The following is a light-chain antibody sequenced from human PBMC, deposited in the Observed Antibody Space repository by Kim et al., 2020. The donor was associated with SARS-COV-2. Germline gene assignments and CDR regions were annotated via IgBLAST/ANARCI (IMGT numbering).Light chain of an antibody. Sequence: SPGDRATLSCRARQSVSSIHLAWYQQKPGQAPRLFIFGITRRATDIPDRVSGSGAGRDFTLTISGLEPEDSAIYYCQQYAGVPPTFGQGTKVDIK. CDR1: QSVSSIH. V-gene: IGKV3-20*01. J-gene: IGKJ1*01. CDR3: QQYAGVPPT. CDR2: GIT.